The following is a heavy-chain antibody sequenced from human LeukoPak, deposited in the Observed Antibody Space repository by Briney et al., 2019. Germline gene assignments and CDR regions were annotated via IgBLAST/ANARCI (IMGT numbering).Heavy chain of an antibody. V-gene: IGHV2-70*11. Sequence: GPPPGDPTQTLPPTCPLLWFSLRNRGKCVGWIRPPPGEALEWLARIDWDDDTYYSTSLKTRLTISKDTSKNQVVLTMINMDPVDTATYYCARTSYSSSSVFFDYWGQGTLVTVSS. D-gene: IGHD6-6*01. CDR2: IDWDDDT. CDR3: ARTSYSSSSVFFDY. CDR1: WFSLRNRGKC. J-gene: IGHJ4*02.